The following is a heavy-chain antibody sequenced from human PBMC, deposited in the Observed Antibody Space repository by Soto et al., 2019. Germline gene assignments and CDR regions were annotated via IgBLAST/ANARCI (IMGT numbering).Heavy chain of an antibody. CDR2: IIPIFGTA. Sequence: SVKVSCKASGGTFSSYAISWVRQAPGQGLEWMGGIIPIFGTANYAQKFQGRVTMTADESTSTAYMELSRLRSDDTAVYYCARLGYGDSWTNLDFWAQGTLVTVSS. CDR1: GGTFSSYA. D-gene: IGHD4-17*01. J-gene: IGHJ4*02. V-gene: IGHV1-69*13. CDR3: ARLGYGDSWTNLDF.